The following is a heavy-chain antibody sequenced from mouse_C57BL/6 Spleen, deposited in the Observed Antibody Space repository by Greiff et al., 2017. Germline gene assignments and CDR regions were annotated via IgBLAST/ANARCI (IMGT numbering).Heavy chain of an antibody. V-gene: IGHV1-55*01. CDR2: IYPGSGST. Sequence: QVQLQQPGAELVKPGASVKMSCKASGYTFTSYWITWVKQRPGQGLEWIGDIYPGSGSTNYNEKFKSKATLTVDTSSSTAYMQLSSLTSEDSAVYDCARRGMVTTAWFAYWGQGTLVTVSA. J-gene: IGHJ3*01. CDR1: GYTFTSYW. CDR3: ARRGMVTTAWFAY. D-gene: IGHD2-2*01.